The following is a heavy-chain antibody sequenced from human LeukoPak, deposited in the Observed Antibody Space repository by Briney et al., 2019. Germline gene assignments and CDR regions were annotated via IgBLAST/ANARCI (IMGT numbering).Heavy chain of an antibody. J-gene: IGHJ6*04. V-gene: IGHV3-48*03. CDR1: GFTFSSYE. D-gene: IGHD3-10*02. CDR3: AGLGITMIGGV. CDR2: ISSSGSTI. Sequence: GGSLRLSCAASGFTFSSYEMNWVRQAPGKGLEWVSYISSSGSTIYYADSVKGRFTISRDNAKNSLYLQMNSLRAEDTAVYYCAGLGITMIGGVWGKGTTVTISS.